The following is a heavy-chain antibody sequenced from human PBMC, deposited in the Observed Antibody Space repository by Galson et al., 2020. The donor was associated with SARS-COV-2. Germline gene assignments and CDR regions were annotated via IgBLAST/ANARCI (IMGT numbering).Heavy chain of an antibody. CDR2: IRYDGSNK. CDR1: GFTFSSYG. J-gene: IGHJ4*02. V-gene: IGHV3-30*02. Sequence: GGSLRLSCAASGFTFSSYGMHWVRQAPGKGLEWVAFIRYDGSNKYYAESVKGRFTISRDNSKNTLYLQMNSLRAEDTAVYYCAKGEYYYGSGSIPFDYWGQGTLVTVSS. D-gene: IGHD3-10*01. CDR3: AKGEYYYGSGSIPFDY.